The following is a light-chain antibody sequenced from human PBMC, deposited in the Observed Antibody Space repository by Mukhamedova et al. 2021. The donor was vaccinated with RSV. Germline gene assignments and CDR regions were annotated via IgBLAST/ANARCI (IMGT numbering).Light chain of an antibody. CDR2: AAS. J-gene: IGKJ1*01. Sequence: WYQRRVHGKAPKRLIYAASSLHSGVPSRFSGSGSGTEFTLTISSLQPEDFSTYYCLQHNTYPRAFGQGTKVEIK. V-gene: IGKV1-17*01. CDR3: LQHNTYPRA.